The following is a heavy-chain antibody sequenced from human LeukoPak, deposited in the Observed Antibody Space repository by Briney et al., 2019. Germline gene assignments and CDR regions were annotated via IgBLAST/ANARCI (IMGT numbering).Heavy chain of an antibody. CDR1: GFNLRGHG. D-gene: IGHD3-16*01. Sequence: GGSLRPSFPPSGFNLRGHGMSWVRQSPGKGREWGANIKEEGSVTNYVDSVKGRFTISRDNANNSLYLQMNSLRVGDTAVYYCVRGGGTFDYWGQGTLVTVSS. V-gene: IGHV3-7*04. J-gene: IGHJ4*02. CDR3: VRGGGTFDY. CDR2: IKEEGSVT.